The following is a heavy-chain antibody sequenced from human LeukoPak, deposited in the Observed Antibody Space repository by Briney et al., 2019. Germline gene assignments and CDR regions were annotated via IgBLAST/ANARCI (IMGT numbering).Heavy chain of an antibody. CDR2: IKTDGSEK. V-gene: IGHV3-7*03. CDR3: AKLRFSDY. D-gene: IGHD3-3*01. CDR1: GFTFSNYW. Sequence: GGSLRLSCEGSGFTFSNYWMGWVRQAPGKGLQWVANIKTDGSEKYYVDSVKGRFTISRDNSKNTLYLQMNSLRAEDTAMYYWAKLRFSDYWGQGTLVTVSS. J-gene: IGHJ4*02.